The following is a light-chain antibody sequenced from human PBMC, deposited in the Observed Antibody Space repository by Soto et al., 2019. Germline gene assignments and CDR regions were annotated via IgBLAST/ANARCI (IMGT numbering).Light chain of an antibody. V-gene: IGKV1-9*01. Sequence: IQLTQSPSSLSASVGDRVTITCRASQGISGNLAWYQQKPGKAPKLLIYAASTLQSGVPSKLSGSGSGTDFTLTISRLQPEDFATYDCQQLDSYPRTFGQGTKVEI. CDR1: QGISGN. CDR2: AAS. CDR3: QQLDSYPRT. J-gene: IGKJ1*01.